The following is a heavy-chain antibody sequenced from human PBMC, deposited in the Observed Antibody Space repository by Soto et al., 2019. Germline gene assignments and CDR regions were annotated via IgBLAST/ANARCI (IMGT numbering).Heavy chain of an antibody. CDR1: GFTFSSYS. V-gene: IGHV3-23*01. Sequence: PGGSLRLSCAASGFTFSSYSINWVRQAPGKGLEWVSAIDASGAYTYYTDSVKGRFTISRDNSKNRLYLQMSSLRAEDTAVYYCAKLAPTSNTWYWGQGTVVTVSS. D-gene: IGHD6-13*01. J-gene: IGHJ4*02. CDR2: IDASGAYT. CDR3: AKLAPTSNTWY.